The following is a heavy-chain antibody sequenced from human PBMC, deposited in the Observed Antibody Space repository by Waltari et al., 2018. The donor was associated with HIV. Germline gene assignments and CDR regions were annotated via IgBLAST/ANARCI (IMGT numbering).Heavy chain of an antibody. CDR1: GGSISRSY. J-gene: IGHJ6*02. CDR2: IYYSGST. V-gene: IGHV4-59*01. D-gene: IGHD3-3*01. Sequence: QVQLQESGPGLVKPSETLSLTCTVSGGSISRSYWSWIRQPPGKGLEWIGYIYYSGSTNYNPSLKSRVTISVDTSKNQFSLKLSSVTAADTAVYYCARDRDFWSGHYYYYGMDVWGQGTTVTVSS. CDR3: ARDRDFWSGHYYYYGMDV.